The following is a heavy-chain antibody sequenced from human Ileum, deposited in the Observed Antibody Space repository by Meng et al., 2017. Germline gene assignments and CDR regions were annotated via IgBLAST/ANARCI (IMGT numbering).Heavy chain of an antibody. CDR3: ARDTVGTTLGDY. CDR2: ISAYSGNT. Sequence: HLAQSGAEVNNPGASVKVSRKASGYIFTRYGIGWVRQAPGQGLEWMGWISAYSGNTKYAQKLQGRVTMTTDTSTSTAYMELRNLRSDDTAVYYCARDTVGTTLGDYWGQGTLVTVSS. CDR1: GYIFTRYG. J-gene: IGHJ4*02. V-gene: IGHV1-18*01. D-gene: IGHD4-23*01.